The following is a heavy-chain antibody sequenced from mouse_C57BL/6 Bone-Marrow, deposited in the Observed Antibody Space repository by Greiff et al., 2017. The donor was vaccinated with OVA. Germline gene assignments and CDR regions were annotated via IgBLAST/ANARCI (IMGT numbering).Heavy chain of an antibody. Sequence: VKLVESGAELVKPGASVKMSCKASGYTFTTYPIEWMKQNHGKSLEWIGNFHPYNDDTKYNEKFKGKATLTVEKSSSTVYLELSRLTSDDSAVYYCARGTTVVPYNFDYWGQGTTLTVSS. CDR2: FHPYNDDT. V-gene: IGHV1-47*01. CDR1: GYTFTTYP. D-gene: IGHD1-1*01. J-gene: IGHJ2*01. CDR3: ARGTTVVPYNFDY.